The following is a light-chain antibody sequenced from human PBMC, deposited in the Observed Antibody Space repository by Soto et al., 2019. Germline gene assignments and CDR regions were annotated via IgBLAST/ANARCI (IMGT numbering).Light chain of an antibody. V-gene: IGLV4-60*03. J-gene: IGLJ1*01. CDR3: ETWDSNTPCV. CDR2: LEGSGSY. Sequence: QAVVTQSSSASASLGSSVKLTCTLSSGHSSYIIAWHQQQPGKAPRYLMKLEGSGSYNKGSGVPDRFSGSSSGADRYLTISNLQSEDEADYYCETWDSNTPCVFGTGTQLTVL. CDR1: SGHSSYI.